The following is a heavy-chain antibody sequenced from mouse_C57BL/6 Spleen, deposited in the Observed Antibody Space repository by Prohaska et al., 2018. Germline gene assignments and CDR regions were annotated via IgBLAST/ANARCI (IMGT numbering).Heavy chain of an antibody. CDR1: GYSFTSYY. D-gene: IGHD2-4*01. Sequence: QVQLQQSGPELVKPGASVKISCKASGYSFTSYYIHWVKQRPGQGLEWIGWIYPGSGNTKYNEKFKGKATLTADTSSSTAYMQLSSLTSEDSAVYYCARADDSYAMDYWGQGTAVTVSS. CDR2: IYPGSGNT. V-gene: IGHV1-66*01. J-gene: IGHJ4*01. CDR3: ARADDSYAMDY.